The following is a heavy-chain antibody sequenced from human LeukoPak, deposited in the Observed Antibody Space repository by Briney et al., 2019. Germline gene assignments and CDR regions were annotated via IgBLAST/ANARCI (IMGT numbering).Heavy chain of an antibody. Sequence: PGGSLRLSCAASGFTFSSYSMNWVRQAPGKGLEWVSSISSSSSYIYYADSVKGRFTISRDNAKNSLYLQMNSLRAEDTAVYYCARVRSSSWYADLDYWGQGTLVTVSS. CDR2: ISSSSSYI. D-gene: IGHD6-13*01. CDR3: ARVRSSSWYADLDY. CDR1: GFTFSSYS. V-gene: IGHV3-21*01. J-gene: IGHJ4*02.